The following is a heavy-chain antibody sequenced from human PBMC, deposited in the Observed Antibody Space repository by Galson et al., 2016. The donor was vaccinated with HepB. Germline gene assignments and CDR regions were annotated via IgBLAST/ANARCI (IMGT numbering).Heavy chain of an antibody. J-gene: IGHJ4*02. CDR1: GFTFSSYW. V-gene: IGHV3-74*01. Sequence: SLRLSCAASGFTFSSYWMHWVRQAPGKGLVWVSRINSDGISTTYADSVKGRFTISRDNAKNTLYLQMNSLRAEDTAVYYCVRLHIGGSSPPFDYWGQGTLVTVSS. CDR2: INSDGIST. CDR3: VRLHIGGSSPPFDY. D-gene: IGHD6-6*01.